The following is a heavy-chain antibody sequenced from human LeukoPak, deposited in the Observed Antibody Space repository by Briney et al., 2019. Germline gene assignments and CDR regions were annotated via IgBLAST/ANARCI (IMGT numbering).Heavy chain of an antibody. D-gene: IGHD2-2*02. Sequence: GGSLRLSCAASGFTFSSYAMSWVRQAPGKGLEWVANIKQDGGETYYVDSVKGRFTISRDNAKNSLYLQMNSLRAEDTAVYYCARRKYCGSATCYTGGYRYFDYWGQGTLVTVSS. CDR2: IKQDGGET. CDR1: GFTFSSYA. CDR3: ARRKYCGSATCYTGGYRYFDY. J-gene: IGHJ4*02. V-gene: IGHV3-7*01.